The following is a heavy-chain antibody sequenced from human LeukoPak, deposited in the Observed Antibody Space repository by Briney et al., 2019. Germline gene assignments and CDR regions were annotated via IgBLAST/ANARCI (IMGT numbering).Heavy chain of an antibody. Sequence: SETLSLTCTVSGGSISSGSYYWGWIRQPPGKGLEWIASIYYSGSTHYNQSLKSRVTISVDTSKNEFSLKLSSVTAADTAVYYCARNNTLMMYPRGGEDKGFDYWGQGTLVTVSS. D-gene: IGHD2-8*01. V-gene: IGHV4-39*01. J-gene: IGHJ4*02. CDR3: ARNNTLMMYPRGGEDKGFDY. CDR1: GGSISSGSYY. CDR2: IYYSGST.